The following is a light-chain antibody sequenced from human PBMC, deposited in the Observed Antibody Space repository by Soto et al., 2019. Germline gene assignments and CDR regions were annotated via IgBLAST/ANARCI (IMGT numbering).Light chain of an antibody. CDR1: SSDVGGYNY. V-gene: IGLV2-14*01. Sequence: QSVLTQPASVSGSPGQTITISCTGTSSDVGGYNYVSWYQQHPGKAPKLMIYDVSNRPSGVSNRFTGSKSGTTAILTISGLHDDDESDYAWSSYTSGSALFGTGTKVTVL. CDR3: SSYTSGSAL. J-gene: IGLJ1*01. CDR2: DVS.